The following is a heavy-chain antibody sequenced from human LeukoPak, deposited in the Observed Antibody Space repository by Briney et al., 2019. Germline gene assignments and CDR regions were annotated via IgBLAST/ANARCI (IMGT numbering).Heavy chain of an antibody. J-gene: IGHJ4*02. CDR1: GGSISSYY. Sequence: SETLSLTCTVSGGSISSYYWSWIRQPPGKGLEWIGYIYYSGSTNYNPSLKSRVTISVDTSKNQFSLKLSSVTAADTAVYYCAREIAAQSGLDYWGQGTLVTVSS. D-gene: IGHD1-1*01. V-gene: IGHV4-59*12. CDR2: IYYSGST. CDR3: AREIAAQSGLDY.